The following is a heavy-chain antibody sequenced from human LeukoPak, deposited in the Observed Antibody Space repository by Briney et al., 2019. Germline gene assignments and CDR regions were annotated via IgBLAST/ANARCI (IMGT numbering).Heavy chain of an antibody. D-gene: IGHD3-10*01. Sequence: GGSLRLSCAASGFTFSSYSMNWVRQAPGKGLEWVSSITSSSSYIYYADSLKGRFTISRDNAKNSLYLQMNSLRAEDTAVYYCARGSGSGSYYNEGYWGQGTLVTVSS. CDR1: GFTFSSYS. CDR3: ARGSGSGSYYNEGY. CDR2: ITSSSSYI. V-gene: IGHV3-21*01. J-gene: IGHJ4*02.